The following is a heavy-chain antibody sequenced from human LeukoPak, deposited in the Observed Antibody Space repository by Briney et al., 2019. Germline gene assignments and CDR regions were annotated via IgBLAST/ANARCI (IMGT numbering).Heavy chain of an antibody. V-gene: IGHV1-2*06. D-gene: IGHD5-24*01. CDR3: GGDGGGGWLPK. Sequence: ASVKVSCKASGYTFTGYYMHWVQQAPGQGLEWMGRINPNSGGTNYAQKFQGRVTMTRDTSISTAYMELSRLRSDDTAVYYCGGDGGGGWLPKWGQGTLVTVSS. CDR1: GYTFTGYY. CDR2: INPNSGGT. J-gene: IGHJ4*02.